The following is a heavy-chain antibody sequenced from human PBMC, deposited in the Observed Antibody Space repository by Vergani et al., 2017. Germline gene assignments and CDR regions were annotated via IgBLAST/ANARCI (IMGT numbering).Heavy chain of an antibody. Sequence: EVQLVESGGTLVQPGGSLRLSCAASGFTFSTYWMTWVRQAPGKGLEWVGNIREDGSETYYVDSVRGRFTISRDNVKNSLYLQINNLRAEDTAVYYCARERHYDGSGYPDNYFDYWGQGTLVIVSS. V-gene: IGHV3-7*01. CDR3: ARERHYDGSGYPDNYFDY. CDR1: GFTFSTYW. J-gene: IGHJ4*02. CDR2: IREDGSET. D-gene: IGHD3-22*01.